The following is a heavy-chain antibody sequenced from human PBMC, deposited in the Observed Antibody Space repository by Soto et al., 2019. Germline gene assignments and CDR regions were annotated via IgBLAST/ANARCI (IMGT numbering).Heavy chain of an antibody. V-gene: IGHV1-18*01. CDR1: GYTFTGYG. D-gene: IGHD6-13*01. J-gene: IGHJ6*02. CDR2: ISAYNGNT. CDR3: ARDSPKIRTAAGTEYYYGMDV. Sequence: ASVKVSCKASGYTFTGYGISWVRQAPGQGLEWMGWISAYNGNTNYAQKLQGRVTMTTDTSTSTAYMELRSLRSDDTAVYYCARDSPKIRTAAGTEYYYGMDVWGQGTTVTVSS.